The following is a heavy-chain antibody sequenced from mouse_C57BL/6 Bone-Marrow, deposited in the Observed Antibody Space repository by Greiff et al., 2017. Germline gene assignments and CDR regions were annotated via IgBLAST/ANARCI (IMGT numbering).Heavy chain of an antibody. D-gene: IGHD2-1*01. CDR2: IYPGDGDT. V-gene: IGHV1-80*01. J-gene: IGHJ3*01. CDR3: ARDPSIGNGFAY. CDR1: GYAFSSYW. Sequence: VKLMESGAELVKPGASVKISCKASGYAFSSYWMNWVKQRPGKGLEWIGQIYPGDGDTNYNGKFKGKATLTADKSSSTAYMQLSSLTSEDSAVYFCARDPSIGNGFAYWGQGTLVTVSA.